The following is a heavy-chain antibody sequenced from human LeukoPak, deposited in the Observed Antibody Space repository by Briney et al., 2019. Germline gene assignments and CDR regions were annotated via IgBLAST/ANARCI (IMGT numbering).Heavy chain of an antibody. CDR3: AHRRAAVSYYDFWSGYDGVDY. CDR1: GFSLSTSGVG. V-gene: IGHV2-5*01. Sequence: ESGPTLVNPTQTLTLTCTFSGFSLSTSGVGVGWIRQPPGKALEWLALIYWNDDKRYSPSLKSRLTITKDTSKNQVVLTMTNMDPVDTATYYCAHRRAAVSYYDFWSGYDGVDYWGQGTLVTVSS. J-gene: IGHJ4*02. D-gene: IGHD3-3*01. CDR2: IYWNDDK.